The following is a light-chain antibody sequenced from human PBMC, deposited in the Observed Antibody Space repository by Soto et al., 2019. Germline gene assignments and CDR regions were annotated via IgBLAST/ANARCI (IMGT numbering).Light chain of an antibody. CDR1: SSNIGAGYD. V-gene: IGLV1-40*01. J-gene: IGLJ1*01. CDR2: GND. Sequence: QSVLTQPPSVSGAPGQGVTISCTGSSSNIGAGYDVHWYQQLPGAAPKLLIFGNDNRPSGVPDRFSGSRSGTSASLAITGLQAEDEADYYCQSYDRSLSGSVFGAGKKVTVL. CDR3: QSYDRSLSGSV.